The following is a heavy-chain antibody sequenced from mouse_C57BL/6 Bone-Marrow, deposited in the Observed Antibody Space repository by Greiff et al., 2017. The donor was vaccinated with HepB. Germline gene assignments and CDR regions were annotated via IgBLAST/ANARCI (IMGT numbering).Heavy chain of an antibody. D-gene: IGHD2-3*01. V-gene: IGHV14-4*01. J-gene: IGHJ2*01. CDR1: GFNIKDDY. CDR3: TTGYDGYYVDY. Sequence: VQLKESGAELVRPGASVKLSCTASGFNIKDDYMHWVKQRPEQGLEWIGWIDPENGDTEYASKFQGKATITADTSSNTAYLQLSSLTSEDTAVYYCTTGYDGYYVDYWGQGTTLTVSS. CDR2: IDPENGDT.